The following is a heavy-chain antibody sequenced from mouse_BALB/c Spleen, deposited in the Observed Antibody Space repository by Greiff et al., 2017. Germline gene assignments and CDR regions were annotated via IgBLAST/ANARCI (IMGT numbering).Heavy chain of an antibody. CDR3: AKSTLVAGAMDY. V-gene: IGHV2-3*01. Sequence: QVQLQQSGPGLVAPSQSLSITCTVSGFSLISYGVSWVRQPPGKGLEWLGVIWGDGSTNYHSALISRLSINKDNSKNQVFLKLNSLQTDDTATFYCAKSTLVAGAMDYWGQGTSVTVSA. CDR1: GFSLISYG. D-gene: IGHD2-1*01. CDR2: IWGDGST. J-gene: IGHJ4*01.